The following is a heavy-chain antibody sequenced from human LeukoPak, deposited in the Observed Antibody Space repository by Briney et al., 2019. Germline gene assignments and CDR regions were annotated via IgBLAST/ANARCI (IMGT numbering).Heavy chain of an antibody. J-gene: IGHJ5*02. CDR1: GFTFSSYE. CDR2: ISSSGSTI. Sequence: PGGSLRLSCAASGFTFSSYEMNWVRQAPGKGLEWVSYISSSGSTIYYADPVKGRFTIPRDNAKNSLYLQMNSLRAEDTAVYYCARQTSSSWYGDNWFDPWGQGTLVTVSS. V-gene: IGHV3-48*03. D-gene: IGHD6-13*01. CDR3: ARQTSSSWYGDNWFDP.